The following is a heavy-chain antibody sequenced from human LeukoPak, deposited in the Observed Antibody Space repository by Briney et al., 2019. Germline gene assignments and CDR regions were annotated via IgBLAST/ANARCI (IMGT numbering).Heavy chain of an antibody. CDR1: GASISTNSYY. D-gene: IGHD1-1*01. J-gene: IGHJ4*02. Sequence: SETLSLTCTVSGASISTNSYYWGWIRQPPGKGLEWIGSIYYSGSTYYNPSLKSRVTISIDTSKNQFSLRLRSVTAADTAVYYCATRYNWNDFDYWGQGTLVTVSS. CDR2: IYYSGST. V-gene: IGHV4-39*07. CDR3: ATRYNWNDFDY.